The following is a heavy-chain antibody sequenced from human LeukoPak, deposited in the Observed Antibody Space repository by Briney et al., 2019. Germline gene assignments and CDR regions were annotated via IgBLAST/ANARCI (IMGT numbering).Heavy chain of an antibody. CDR2: ISRSGST. J-gene: IGHJ5*02. Sequence: SETLSLTCAASGCTFSGYDWGWIRQPPGKGLEWIGEISRSGSTYYTPSLKSRVTISVDTSKNQFSLKLSSVTAADTAVYYCARDLRTDCSGGSCYSGWFDPWGQGTLVTVSS. CDR1: GCTFSGYD. D-gene: IGHD2-15*01. CDR3: ARDLRTDCSGGSCYSGWFDP. V-gene: IGHV4-34*01.